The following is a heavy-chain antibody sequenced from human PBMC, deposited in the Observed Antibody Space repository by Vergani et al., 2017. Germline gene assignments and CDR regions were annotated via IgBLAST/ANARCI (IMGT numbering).Heavy chain of an antibody. CDR2: SRNKAISYTT. J-gene: IGHJ5*02. D-gene: IGHD6-13*01. V-gene: IGHV3-72*01. CDR1: GFTLSDHV. CDR3: ATLPLQTQQQVTS. Sequence: EVQLMESGGGLVQPGGSLRLTCAASGFTLSDHVMDWVRQGPGKGLEWVGRSRNKAISYTTEYSAYVKGRFTISRDDSSNSLYLQMNSLKTEDTAVYYCATLPLQTQQQVTSWCQGTLVTVSS.